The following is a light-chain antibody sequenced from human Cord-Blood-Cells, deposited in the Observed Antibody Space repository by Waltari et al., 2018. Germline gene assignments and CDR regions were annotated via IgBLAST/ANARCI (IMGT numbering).Light chain of an antibody. J-gene: IGLJ2*01. CDR3: QTWGTGIQV. CDR1: SGPRSYA. Sequence: QLVLTQSPSASASLGASVKLTCTLSSGPRSYAIAWHQQQPEKGPRYLMKLNSDGSHSKGDEIPDRVSGSSSGAERYLTISSLQSEDEADYYCQTWGTGIQVFGGGTKLTVL. V-gene: IGLV4-69*01. CDR2: LNSDGSH.